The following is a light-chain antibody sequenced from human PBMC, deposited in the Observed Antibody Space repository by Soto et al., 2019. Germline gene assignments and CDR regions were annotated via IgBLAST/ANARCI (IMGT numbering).Light chain of an antibody. Sequence: ERVMTQSPATLSVSPGERATLSCRASQSVSSNLAWYQQKPGQAPRLFIYGASTRATAIPPRFSGSGSGTKFTLTISSLQSEDFAVYYCQQYDNWPITFGQGTRLEIK. CDR2: GAS. J-gene: IGKJ5*01. V-gene: IGKV3-15*01. CDR1: QSVSSN. CDR3: QQYDNWPIT.